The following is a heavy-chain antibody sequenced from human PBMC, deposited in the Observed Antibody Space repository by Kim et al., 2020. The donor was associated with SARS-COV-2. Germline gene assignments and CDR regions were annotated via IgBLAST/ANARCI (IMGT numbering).Heavy chain of an antibody. CDR2: IWYDGSNK. CDR1: GFTFSSYG. D-gene: IGHD5-18*01. CDR3: ARDSIYSYGDLDY. Sequence: GGSLRLSCAASGFTFSSYGMHWVRQAPGKGLEWVAVIWYDGSNKYYADSVKGRFTISRDNSKNTLYLQMNSLRAEDTAVYYCARDSIYSYGDLDYWGQGTLVTVSS. V-gene: IGHV3-33*01. J-gene: IGHJ4*02.